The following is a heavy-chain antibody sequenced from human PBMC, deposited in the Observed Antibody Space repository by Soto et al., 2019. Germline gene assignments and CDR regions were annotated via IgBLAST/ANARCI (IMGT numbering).Heavy chain of an antibody. J-gene: IGHJ4*02. CDR3: AAEAGGYSGYDVDY. D-gene: IGHD5-12*01. Sequence: QVQLVQSGAEVKKPGSSVKVSCKASGGTFSSYAISWVRQAPGQGLEWMGGIIPIFGTANYAQKCQVRVTITADESTSTAYMELSSLRSEDTAVYYCAAEAGGYSGYDVDYWGQGTPVTVSS. CDR2: IIPIFGTA. V-gene: IGHV1-69*01. CDR1: GGTFSSYA.